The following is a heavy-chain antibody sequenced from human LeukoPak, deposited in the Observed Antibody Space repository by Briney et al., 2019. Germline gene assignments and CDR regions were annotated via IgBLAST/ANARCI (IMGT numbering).Heavy chain of an antibody. CDR1: GGSFRGYY. J-gene: IGHJ4*02. D-gene: IGHD2-15*01. Sequence: SETLSLTCAVYGGSFRGYYWSWIRQPPGKGLEWIGEINHSGSTNYNPSLKSRVTISVDTSKNQFSLKLSSVTAADTAVYYCARGLYCSGGSCYFGYWGQGTLVTVSS. CDR2: INHSGST. CDR3: ARGLYCSGGSCYFGY. V-gene: IGHV4-34*01.